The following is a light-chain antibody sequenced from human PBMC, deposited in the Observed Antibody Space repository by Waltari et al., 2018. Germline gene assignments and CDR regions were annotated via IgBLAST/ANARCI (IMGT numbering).Light chain of an antibody. CDR3: SSYADNTLV. Sequence: QSALTPPPSASGSPGQSVTISCTGPSSDYVSWFQHHPGKAPKLMLYEVSKRPSGVPDRFSGSKSGNTASLTVSGLQADDEAHYYCSSYADNTLVFGGGTKLTVL. V-gene: IGLV2-8*01. CDR2: EVS. CDR1: SSDY. J-gene: IGLJ3*02.